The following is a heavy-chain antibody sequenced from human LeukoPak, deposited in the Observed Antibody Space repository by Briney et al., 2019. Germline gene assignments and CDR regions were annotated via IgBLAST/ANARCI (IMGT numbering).Heavy chain of an antibody. CDR1: GXTFNIYS. V-gene: IGHV3-21*01. J-gene: IGHJ4*02. D-gene: IGHD3-22*01. CDR2: ISSSSSYI. CDR3: VKDSYYDSSGELDY. Sequence: PGGSLRLSCAASGXTFNIYSMNWFRQAPGKGLEWVSSISSSSSYIYYADSVKGRFAISRDNAKNSLYLQMNSLRVEETAVYYCVKDSYYDSSGELDYWGQGTLVTVSS.